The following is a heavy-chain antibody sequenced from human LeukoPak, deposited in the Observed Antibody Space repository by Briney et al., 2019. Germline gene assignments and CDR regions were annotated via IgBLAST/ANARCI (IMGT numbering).Heavy chain of an antibody. CDR1: GFTVSSNY. Sequence: GGSLRLSCAASGFTVSSNYMSWVRQAPGKGLEWVSVIYSGGSTYYADSVKGRFTISRDNSKNTLYLQMNSLRAEDTAVYYCARVFKWLGYFDYWGQGTLVTVSS. J-gene: IGHJ4*02. V-gene: IGHV3-53*05. CDR3: ARVFKWLGYFDY. D-gene: IGHD6-19*01. CDR2: IYSGGST.